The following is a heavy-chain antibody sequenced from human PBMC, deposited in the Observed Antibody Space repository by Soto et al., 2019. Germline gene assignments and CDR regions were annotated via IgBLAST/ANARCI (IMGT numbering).Heavy chain of an antibody. V-gene: IGHV3-30-3*01. Sequence: GGSRRLSCAASGFTFACYAVHWVRPVPGKGLEWLALIIYDGTKQYYADSVKGRFTISRDKSKQTAHLQMNSLRGDDTAVYYCVRDRSAWYSYLESWGQGTLVT. D-gene: IGHD6-19*01. CDR1: GFTFACYA. CDR3: VRDRSAWYSYLES. CDR2: IIYDGTKQ. J-gene: IGHJ4*02.